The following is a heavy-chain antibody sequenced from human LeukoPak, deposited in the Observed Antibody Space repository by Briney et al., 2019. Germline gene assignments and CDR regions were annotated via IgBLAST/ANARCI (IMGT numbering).Heavy chain of an antibody. CDR1: GFTFSSFW. J-gene: IGHJ4*02. CDR2: INPDGTIT. CDR3: ARSKISAHDY. V-gene: IGHV3-74*01. D-gene: IGHD6-6*01. Sequence: GGFLRLSCAASGFTFSSFWMHWVRQAPGKGLVWVSRINPDGTITSYADSVKGRFTISRDNAKNTLYLQMNSLRAEDTAVYSCARSKISAHDYWGQGTLVTVSS.